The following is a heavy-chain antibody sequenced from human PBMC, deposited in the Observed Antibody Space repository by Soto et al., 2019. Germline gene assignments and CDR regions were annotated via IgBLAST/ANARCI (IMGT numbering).Heavy chain of an antibody. D-gene: IGHD3-16*01. J-gene: IGHJ5*02. CDR2: INDSGST. V-gene: IGHV4-34*01. CDR1: GGSFSGYY. CDR3: GRRVFGGGYCGFAP. Sequence: PSETLSLTCAVSGGSFSGYYWSWIRQPPGEGLEWIGEINDSGSTNYNPSLKSRVTISVDTSKNQLSLTLSSVTAADTSVYYCGRRVFGGGYCGFAPWGRGTVVPVSA.